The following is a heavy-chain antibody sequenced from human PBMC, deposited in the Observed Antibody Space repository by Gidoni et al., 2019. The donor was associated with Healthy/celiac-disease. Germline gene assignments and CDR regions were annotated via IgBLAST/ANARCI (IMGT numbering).Heavy chain of an antibody. Sequence: QVQLVQSGAEVKKPGASVKVSCKSSGYTFTSYGISWVRQAPGQGLEWMGWIRAYKGNTNYAQKLQGRVTMTTDTSTSTAYMELRSLRSDDTAVYYCARVDYYDETMGWDYWGQGTLVTVSS. D-gene: IGHD3-22*01. J-gene: IGHJ4*02. V-gene: IGHV1-18*01. CDR2: IRAYKGNT. CDR1: GYTFTSYG. CDR3: ARVDYYDETMGWDY.